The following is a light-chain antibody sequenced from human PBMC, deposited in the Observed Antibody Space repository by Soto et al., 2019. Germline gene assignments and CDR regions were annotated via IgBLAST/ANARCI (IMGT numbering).Light chain of an antibody. Sequence: SLLTQPTSVSGSPGQSIAISCTGTRSDVGAYNYVSWYQQHPGKAPKLMISEVTNRPSGVSDRFSGSKSGNTASLTISGLQAQDEADYYCSSFTSRFTFVFG. J-gene: IGLJ2*01. V-gene: IGLV2-14*01. CDR2: EVT. CDR1: RSDVGAYNY. CDR3: SSFTSRFTFV.